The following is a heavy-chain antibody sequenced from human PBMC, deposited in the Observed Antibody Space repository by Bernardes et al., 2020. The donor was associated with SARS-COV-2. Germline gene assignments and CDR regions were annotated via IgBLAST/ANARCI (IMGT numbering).Heavy chain of an antibody. D-gene: IGHD3-22*01. CDR2: ISAYNGET. CDR3: ARSRSRIDGMDV. CDR1: GYTFEIYG. J-gene: IGHJ6*02. Sequence: ASMKVSCKASGYTFEIYGISWVRQAPGQGLEWMGWISAYNGETKYEEKFQDRVSMTTDTSTSTAYMELRSLRSDDTAVYYCARSRSRIDGMDVWGQGSTVTDAS. V-gene: IGHV1-18*01.